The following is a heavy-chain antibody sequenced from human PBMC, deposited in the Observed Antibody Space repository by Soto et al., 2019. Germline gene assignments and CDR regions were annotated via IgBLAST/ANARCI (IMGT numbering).Heavy chain of an antibody. J-gene: IGHJ4*02. V-gene: IGHV3-23*01. D-gene: IGHD5-18*01. CDR3: ANLHTASYDY. CDR2: IRGSDGRT. CDR1: GFTFSDHA. Sequence: QTGGSLRLSCAASGFTFSDHAMSWVRQAPGKGLEWVSAIRGSDGRTYYADSVKGRFTISRDNSRNTLYLQMNSLTAEDTAVYYCANLHTASYDYWGLGTLVTVSS.